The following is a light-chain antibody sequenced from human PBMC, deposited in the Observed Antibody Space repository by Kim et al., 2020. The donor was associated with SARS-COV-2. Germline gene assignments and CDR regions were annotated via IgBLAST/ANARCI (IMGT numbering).Light chain of an antibody. CDR3: QQSYSNPLT. CDR2: DAS. V-gene: IGKV1-39*01. J-gene: IGKJ4*01. CDR1: ERISSY. Sequence: DIQMTQSPSSLSASVGDRVTITCRASERISSYLNWYQRKPGKAPKLLIYDASSLQSGGPSRFSGSGSGTDFTLIISSLQPEDSATYYCQQSYSNPLTFGGGTKVDIK.